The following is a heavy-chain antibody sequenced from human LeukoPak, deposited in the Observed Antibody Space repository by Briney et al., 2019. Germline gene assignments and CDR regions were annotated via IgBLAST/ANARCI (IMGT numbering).Heavy chain of an antibody. V-gene: IGHV4-4*07. CDR1: DGSISRYL. CDR3: ARADKDGYGFFGFDY. Sequence: SETLSLTCAVSDGSISRYLWSWIRQPAGKGLEWLGRIHTSGTTTYSPSFQSRVTMSMDTSKKQISLRLSSVTAADTALYYCARADKDGYGFFGFDYWGQGTLVTVSS. J-gene: IGHJ4*02. CDR2: IHTSGTT. D-gene: IGHD5-18*01.